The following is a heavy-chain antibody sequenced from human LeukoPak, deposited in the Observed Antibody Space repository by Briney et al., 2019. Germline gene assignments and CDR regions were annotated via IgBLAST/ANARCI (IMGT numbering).Heavy chain of an antibody. CDR2: ISSTGTYI. CDR3: ARVVSVAWSERRPGYYYMDV. CDR1: GFTFSSYK. Sequence: GGSLRLSCAASGFTFSSYKMNWVRQAPRKGLEWVSSISSTGTYIYYADSVKGRLTISRDNAKNSLYVQINSLRAEDTAVYYCARVVSVAWSERRPGYYYMDVWGKGTTVTVSS. J-gene: IGHJ6*03. V-gene: IGHV3-21*01. D-gene: IGHD1-1*01.